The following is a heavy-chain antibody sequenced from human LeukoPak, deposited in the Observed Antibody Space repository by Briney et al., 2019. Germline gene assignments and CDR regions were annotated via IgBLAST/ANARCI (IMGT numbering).Heavy chain of an antibody. CDR2: IYTSGST. V-gene: IGHV4-4*07. Sequence: KPSETLSLTCTVSGGSISSYYWSWIRQPAGKGLEWIGRIYTSGSTNYNPSLKSRVTMSVDTSKNQFSLKLSSVTAADTAVYYCARDAPIVVVPAATDNWFDPWGQGTLVTVSS. D-gene: IGHD2-2*01. CDR1: GGSISSYY. J-gene: IGHJ5*02. CDR3: ARDAPIVVVPAATDNWFDP.